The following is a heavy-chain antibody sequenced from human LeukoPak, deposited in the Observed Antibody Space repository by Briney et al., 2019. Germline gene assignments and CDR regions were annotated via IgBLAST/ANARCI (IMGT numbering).Heavy chain of an antibody. CDR2: IYSGGST. CDR3: ARDGTYYYGSGTIGNPFDI. D-gene: IGHD3-10*01. V-gene: IGHV3-53*01. Sequence: GGSLRLSCAASGFTVSSNYMSWVRQAPGKGLEWVSVIYSGGSTYYADSVKGRFTISRDNSKNTLYLQMNSLRAEDTAVYYCARDGTYYYGSGTIGNPFDIWGQGTIVTVSS. J-gene: IGHJ3*02. CDR1: GFTVSSNY.